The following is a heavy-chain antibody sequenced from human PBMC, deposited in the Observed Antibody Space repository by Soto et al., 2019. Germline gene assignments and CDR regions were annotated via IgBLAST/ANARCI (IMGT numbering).Heavy chain of an antibody. D-gene: IGHD3-22*01. CDR1: GGSFSGYY. CDR3: ARELRDSSGYYYYYYGMDV. CDR2: INHSGST. J-gene: IGHJ6*02. V-gene: IGHV4-34*01. Sequence: PSETLSLTCAVYGGSFSGYYWSWIRQPPGKGLEWIGEINHSGSTNYNPSLKSRVTISVDTSKNQFSLKLSSVTAADTAVYYCARELRDSSGYYYYYYGMDVWGQGTTVTVSS.